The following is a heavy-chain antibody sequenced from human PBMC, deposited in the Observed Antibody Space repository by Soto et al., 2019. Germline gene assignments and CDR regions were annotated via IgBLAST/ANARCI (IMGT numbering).Heavy chain of an antibody. D-gene: IGHD3-10*01. CDR1: GFTFSDYY. V-gene: IGHV3-11*01. J-gene: IGHJ4*02. CDR2: ISSSGSTI. CDR3: ARWYYYGSGSYSAFDY. Sequence: AGGALRLSWAASGFTFSDYYMSWIRPAPGNGLEWVSYISSSGSTIYYADSVKGRFTISRDNAKNSLYLQMNSLRAEDMAVYYCARWYYYGSGSYSAFDYWGQGTLVTVSS.